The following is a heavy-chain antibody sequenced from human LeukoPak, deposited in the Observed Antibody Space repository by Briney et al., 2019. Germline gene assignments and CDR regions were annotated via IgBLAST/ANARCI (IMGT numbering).Heavy chain of an antibody. CDR1: GFTFSSYE. CDR3: ARGVMITFGGVIV. V-gene: IGHV3-48*03. J-gene: IGHJ4*02. D-gene: IGHD3-16*02. CDR2: ISSSGSNI. Sequence: GGSLRLSCAASGFTFSSYEMNWVRQAPGKGLEWVSYISSSGSNIYYADSVKGRFTISRDNAKNSLYLQMNSLRAEDTAVYYCARGVMITFGGVIVWGQGTLVTVSS.